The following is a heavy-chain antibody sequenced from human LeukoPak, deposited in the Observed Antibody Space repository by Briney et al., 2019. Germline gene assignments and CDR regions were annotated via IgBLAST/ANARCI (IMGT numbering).Heavy chain of an antibody. J-gene: IGHJ5*02. Sequence: ASVKVSCKASGYTFTSYGISWVRQAPGHGLEWMGWISAYNGNTNYAQKLQGRVTMTTDTSTSTAYMELRSLRSDDTAVYYCATQPYYYDSSGYPTWGQGTLVTVSS. V-gene: IGHV1-18*01. CDR1: GYTFTSYG. CDR2: ISAYNGNT. D-gene: IGHD3-22*01. CDR3: ATQPYYYDSSGYPT.